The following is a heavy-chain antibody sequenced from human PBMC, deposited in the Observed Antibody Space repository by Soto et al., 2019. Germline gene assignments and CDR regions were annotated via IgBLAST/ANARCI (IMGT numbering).Heavy chain of an antibody. D-gene: IGHD5-18*01. V-gene: IGHV3-7*01. CDR1: GFTFSSSW. Sequence: RLSCAASGFTFSSSWMNWVRQAPGKGLEWVAGIKEDGSEKYYVDFVKGRFTISRDNVENSLYLQMNSLRGEDTAVYFCARDRGYNCFDYWGLGTLVTVSS. CDR3: ARDRGYNCFDY. J-gene: IGHJ4*02. CDR2: IKEDGSEK.